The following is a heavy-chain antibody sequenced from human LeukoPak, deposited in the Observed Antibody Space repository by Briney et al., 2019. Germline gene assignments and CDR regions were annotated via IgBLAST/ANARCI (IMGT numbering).Heavy chain of an antibody. D-gene: IGHD5-24*01. CDR1: GYTFISNY. CDR3: ARAPMLEMATIFRFDY. V-gene: IGHV1-46*01. J-gene: IGHJ4*02. CDR2: INPGGGST. Sequence: ASVMISCKASGYTFISNYVHWVRQAPGQGLEWMGIINPGGGSTSFAQKFQGRVTMTRDTSTSTAYMELGSLRSEDTAVYYCARAPMLEMATIFRFDYWGQGTLVTVSS.